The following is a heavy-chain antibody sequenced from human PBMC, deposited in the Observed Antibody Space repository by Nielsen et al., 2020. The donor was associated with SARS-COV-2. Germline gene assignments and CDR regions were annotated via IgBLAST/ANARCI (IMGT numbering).Heavy chain of an antibody. CDR2: IKQDGSEK. V-gene: IGHV3-7*03. J-gene: IGHJ4*02. Sequence: GESLKISCAPSGFTFSNYWMSWVRQAPGKGLEWVANIKQDGSEKYYVDSVKGRFTISRDNAKKSLYLQMNSLRAEDTAVYYSAREVGGPGYWGQGTLVTVSS. CDR3: AREVGGPGY. D-gene: IGHD6-19*01. CDR1: GFTFSNYW.